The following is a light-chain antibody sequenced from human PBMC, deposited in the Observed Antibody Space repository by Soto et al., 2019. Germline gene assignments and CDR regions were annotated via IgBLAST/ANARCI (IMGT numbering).Light chain of an antibody. CDR1: QSVGKNY. CDR2: DAS. V-gene: IGKV3-20*01. CDR3: HQYATEPLT. J-gene: IGKJ4*01. Sequence: EIVLTQSPGTLSLSPGEGATLSCRASQSVGKNYLAWYQQKSGQAPRLLIYDASNRATGIPERFSGRGSGTDFTLTISSLEAEDFVAYYCHQYATEPLTFGGGTKVEIK.